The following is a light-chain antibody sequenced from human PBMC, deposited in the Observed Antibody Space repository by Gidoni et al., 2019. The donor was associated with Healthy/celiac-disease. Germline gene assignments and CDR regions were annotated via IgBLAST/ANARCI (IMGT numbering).Light chain of an antibody. Sequence: SSELTQDPAVSVALGQTVRITCQGDSLRSYYASWYQQKPGQAPVLLIYGKNNRPSGIPDRFSGSSSGNTASLTITGAQAEDEADYYCNSRDSSGNHLNVFGTGTKVTVL. CDR2: GKN. CDR3: NSRDSSGNHLNV. V-gene: IGLV3-19*01. CDR1: SLRSYY. J-gene: IGLJ1*01.